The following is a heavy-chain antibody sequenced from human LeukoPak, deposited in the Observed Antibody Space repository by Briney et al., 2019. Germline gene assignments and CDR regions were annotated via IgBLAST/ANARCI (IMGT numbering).Heavy chain of an antibody. V-gene: IGHV5-51*01. CDR3: ASLTFYDSSGHLQDDAFDV. Sequence: LEESLKISCKGSGYRFTSYWIGWVRQMPGKGLEWMGIIYSGDSDTRYSPSLQGQVTISADKSINTAYLQWSSLKASDTDMYYWASLTFYDSSGHLQDDAFDVWGQGTMVSVSS. CDR2: IYSGDSDT. D-gene: IGHD3-22*01. CDR1: GYRFTSYW. J-gene: IGHJ3*01.